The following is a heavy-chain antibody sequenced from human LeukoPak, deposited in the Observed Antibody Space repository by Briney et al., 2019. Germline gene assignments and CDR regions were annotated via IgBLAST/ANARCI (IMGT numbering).Heavy chain of an antibody. CDR3: ARGDSSGYYYLYEAAFDI. J-gene: IGHJ3*02. Sequence: SETLSLTCTVSGGSISSYYWSWIRQPPGKGLEWIGYIYYSGSTNYNPSLKSRVTISVDTSKNQFSLKLSSVTAADTAVYYCARGDSSGYYYLYEAAFDIWGQGTVVTVSS. CDR2: IYYSGST. V-gene: IGHV4-59*01. D-gene: IGHD3-22*01. CDR1: GGSISSYY.